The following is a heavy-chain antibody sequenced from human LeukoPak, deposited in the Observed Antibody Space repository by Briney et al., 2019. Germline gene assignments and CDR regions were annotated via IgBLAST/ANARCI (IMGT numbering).Heavy chain of an antibody. Sequence: GGSLRLSCAASGFTFSSYAMSWVRQAPGKGLEWVSAISGSGGSTYYADSVKGRFSISRDNSKNTLFLQMNSLRAEDTAVYYCAKDGGRYFDYWGQGTLVTVSS. D-gene: IGHD2-15*01. CDR3: AKDGGRYFDY. CDR1: GFTFSSYA. J-gene: IGHJ4*02. V-gene: IGHV3-23*01. CDR2: ISGSGGST.